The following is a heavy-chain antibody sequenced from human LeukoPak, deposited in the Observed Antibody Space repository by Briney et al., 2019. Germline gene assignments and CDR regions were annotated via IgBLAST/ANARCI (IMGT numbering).Heavy chain of an antibody. CDR1: GYTFTSYA. D-gene: IGHD2-2*01. CDR3: ARAVVVPASRIDEGNWFDP. CDR2: INAGNGNT. J-gene: IGHJ5*02. Sequence: ASVKVSCKASGYTFTSYAMHWVRQAPGQRLEWMGWINAGNGNTKYSQKFQGRVTITRDTSASTAYMELSSLRSEDTAVYHCARAVVVPASRIDEGNWFDPWGQGTLVTVSS. V-gene: IGHV1-3*01.